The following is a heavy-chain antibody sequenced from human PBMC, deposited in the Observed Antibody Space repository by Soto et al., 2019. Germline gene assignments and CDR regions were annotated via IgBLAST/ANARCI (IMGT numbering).Heavy chain of an antibody. J-gene: IGHJ5*02. Sequence: GASVKVSCKASGYTFTSYGISWVRQAPGQGPEWVGWVSAYIGTTYYAQKLQGRVTMTADTSTNTAYMELRSLRSDDTAVYYCARSGLTSDWFDPWGQGTLVTVSS. V-gene: IGHV1-18*01. D-gene: IGHD3-9*01. CDR3: ARSGLTSDWFDP. CDR2: VSAYIGTT. CDR1: GYTFTSYG.